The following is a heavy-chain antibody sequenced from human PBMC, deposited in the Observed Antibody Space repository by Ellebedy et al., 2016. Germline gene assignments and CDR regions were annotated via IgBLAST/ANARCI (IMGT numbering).Heavy chain of an antibody. D-gene: IGHD3-10*01. CDR3: ARGGHGSGSYYAS. V-gene: IGHV3-7*01. J-gene: IGHJ4*02. CDR2: IKQDGSEK. Sequence: GESLKISCAASGFTFSSYWMSWVRQAPGKGLEWVANIKQDGSEKYYVDSVKGRFTISRDNAKNSLYLQMNSLRAEDTAVYYCARGGHGSGSYYASWGQGTLVTVSS. CDR1: GFTFSSYW.